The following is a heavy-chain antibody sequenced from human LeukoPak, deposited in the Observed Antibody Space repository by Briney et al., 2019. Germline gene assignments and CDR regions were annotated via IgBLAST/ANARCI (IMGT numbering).Heavy chain of an antibody. V-gene: IGHV3-23*01. CDR3: ARELAFSTTQNY. D-gene: IGHD1-1*01. CDR2: ISGSGGST. CDR1: GFTFSSYA. J-gene: IGHJ4*02. Sequence: QPGGYLRLSCAASGFTFSSYAMSWVRQAPGKGLEWVSAISGSGGSTYYADSVKGRFTISRDNAKNSLYLQMNSLRAEDTAVYYCARELAFSTTQNYWGQGTLVTVSS.